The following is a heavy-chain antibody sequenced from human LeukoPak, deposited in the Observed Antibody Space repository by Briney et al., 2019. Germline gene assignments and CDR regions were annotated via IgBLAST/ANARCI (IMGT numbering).Heavy chain of an antibody. CDR1: GFTFSSYG. D-gene: IGHD1-7*01. Sequence: GGSLRLSCAASGFTFSSYGMHWVRQAPGKGLEWVAVISYDGSNKYYADSVKGRFTISRDNSKNTLYLQMNSLRAEDTAVYYCAKDWRTTNDYWGQGTLVTVSS. J-gene: IGHJ4*02. CDR2: ISYDGSNK. V-gene: IGHV3-30*18. CDR3: AKDWRTTNDY.